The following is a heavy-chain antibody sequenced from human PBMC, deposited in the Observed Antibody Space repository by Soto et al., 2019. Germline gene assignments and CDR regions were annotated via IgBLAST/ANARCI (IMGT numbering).Heavy chain of an antibody. V-gene: IGHV4-4*02. CDR3: ARRPYFDFWSSYSASKHALDV. Sequence: QVQLQESGPGLVKPSGTLSLTCAVSGGSISSDNWWTWVRQPPGKGLEWIGEVFHSGNTNYNPSLVSRVSLLVDKSKKHFSSWLGCVAAADTAVYYCARRPYFDFWSSYSASKHALDVWGQGTAVTVSS. CDR2: VFHSGNT. D-gene: IGHD3-3*01. CDR1: GGSISSDNW. J-gene: IGHJ6*02.